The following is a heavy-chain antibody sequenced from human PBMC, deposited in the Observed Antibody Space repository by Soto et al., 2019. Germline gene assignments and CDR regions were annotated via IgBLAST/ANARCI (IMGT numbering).Heavy chain of an antibody. Sequence: QVQLLQSGGEVKTPGASLKVSCKAIGYTSSSYGINWVRQAPGQGLEWMGWISVFNGDTKYAQKFQGRVAITKDPGTSTARMELGSLRSDDAAVYFCATKDDHKDDQPYYYGMDIWGQGTTVTVSS. CDR2: ISVFNGDT. V-gene: IGHV1-18*01. CDR3: ATKDDHKDDQPYYYGMDI. D-gene: IGHD3-16*01. J-gene: IGHJ6*02. CDR1: GYTSSSYG.